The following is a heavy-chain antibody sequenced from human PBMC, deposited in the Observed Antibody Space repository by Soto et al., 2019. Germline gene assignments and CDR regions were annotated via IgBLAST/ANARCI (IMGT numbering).Heavy chain of an antibody. D-gene: IGHD4-17*01. CDR2: ISSNGGRT. J-gene: IGHJ4*02. V-gene: IGHV3-23*01. CDR3: AREDYAGASPRFDY. Sequence: GGSLRLSCAASGFTFSVYAMSWVRQAPGKGLEWVSAISSNGGRTFYADSLRGRFTISRDNSKSALYLQMNNLRAEDTAIYYCAREDYAGASPRFDYWGLGALVTVSS. CDR1: GFTFSVYA.